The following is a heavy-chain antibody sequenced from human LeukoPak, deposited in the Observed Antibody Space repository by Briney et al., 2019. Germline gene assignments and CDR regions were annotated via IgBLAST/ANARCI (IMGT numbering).Heavy chain of an antibody. J-gene: IGHJ4*02. CDR1: GYTFSNHD. V-gene: IGHV1-3*03. D-gene: IGHD3-10*01. CDR3: ARWSGSGTPTEDY. Sequence: GASVKVSCKTSGYTFSNHDMHWVRQAPGQSLEWVGCINPDNGDTKYSPELQGRVTITRDTSATTAYMELSSLRSEDTAVYYCARWSGSGTPTEDYWGQGTLVTVSS. CDR2: INPDNGDT.